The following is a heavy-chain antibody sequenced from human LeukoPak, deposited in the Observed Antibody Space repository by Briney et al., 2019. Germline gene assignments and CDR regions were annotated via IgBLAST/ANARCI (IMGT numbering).Heavy chain of an antibody. J-gene: IGHJ4*02. CDR2: ISGNGFST. CDR1: GFTLSAYA. V-gene: IGHV3-23*01. Sequence: GGSLRLSCAASGFTLSAYAMSWVRQAPGKGLEWVSAISGNGFSTYYADSVKGRFIISRDNSNNTLYLQMNSLRAEDTAVYYCAKRDVARLDSWGQGTLVTVSS. CDR3: AKRDVARLDS.